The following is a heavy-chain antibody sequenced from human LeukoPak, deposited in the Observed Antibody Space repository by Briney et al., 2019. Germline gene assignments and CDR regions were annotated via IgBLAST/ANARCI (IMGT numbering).Heavy chain of an antibody. D-gene: IGHD3-16*01. CDR2: IKSDGSTT. CDR1: GFTFSSYW. CDR3: AREHYDWFDP. V-gene: IGHV3-74*01. Sequence: PGGSLRLSCAASGFTFSSYWMHWVRQAPGKGLVWVSRIKSDGSTTNYADSVKGRFTISRDNSKNTLHLQMNSLRAEDTAVYYCAREHYDWFDPWGQGTLVTVSS. J-gene: IGHJ5*02.